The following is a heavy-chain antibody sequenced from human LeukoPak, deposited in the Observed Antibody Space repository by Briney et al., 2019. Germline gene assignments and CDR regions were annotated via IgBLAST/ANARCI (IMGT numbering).Heavy chain of an antibody. D-gene: IGHD2-2*01. V-gene: IGHV4-59*01. J-gene: IGHJ4*02. Sequence: SETLSLACTVSGGSISSYYWSWIRQPPGKGLEWIGYIYYSGSTNYNPSLKSRVTISVDTSKNQFSLKLSSVTAADTAVYYCARASEVPDYWGQGTLVTVSS. CDR1: GGSISSYY. CDR2: IYYSGST. CDR3: ARASEVPDY.